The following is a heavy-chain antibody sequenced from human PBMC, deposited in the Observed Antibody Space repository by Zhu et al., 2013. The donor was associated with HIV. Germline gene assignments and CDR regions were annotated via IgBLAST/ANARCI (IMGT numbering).Heavy chain of an antibody. D-gene: IGHD6-19*01. Sequence: QVQLQESGPGLVKPSETLSLTCTVSGGSFSSSSYYWGWIRQPPGKGLKWIGSIYYSGSTYYNPSLKSRVTISLDTSKNQFSLKLSSMTAADTAVYYCARGGWDSRKYSSGWYTGYYGMDVWGQGTTVTVSS. CDR3: ARGGWDSRKYSSGWYTGYYGMDV. CDR2: IYYSGST. CDR1: GGSFSSSSYY. V-gene: IGHV4-39*07. J-gene: IGHJ6*02.